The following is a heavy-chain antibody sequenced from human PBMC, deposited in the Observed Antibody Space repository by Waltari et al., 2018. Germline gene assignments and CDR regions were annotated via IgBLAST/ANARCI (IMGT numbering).Heavy chain of an antibody. V-gene: IGHV4-34*01. D-gene: IGHD2-2*01. CDR1: GGSFSGYY. CDR2: INHSGST. Sequence: QVQLQQWGAGLLKPSETLSLTCAVYGGSFSGYYWSWIRQPPGKGLGWIGEINHSGSTNYNPSLKSRVTISVDTSKNQFSLKLSSVTAADTAVYYCARGVGWCSSTSCLPNYYYMDVWGKGTTVTVSS. CDR3: ARGVGWCSSTSCLPNYYYMDV. J-gene: IGHJ6*03.